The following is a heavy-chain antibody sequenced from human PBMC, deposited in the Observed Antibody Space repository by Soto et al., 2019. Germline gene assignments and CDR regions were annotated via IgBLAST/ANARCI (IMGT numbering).Heavy chain of an antibody. CDR3: ARLVYATRLNYMYFDF. J-gene: IGHJ4*02. CDR2: IFHDGTA. CDR1: GVSISSGNW. Sequence: SLTCAVSGVSISSGNWWTWARQTPQRGLEYIGEIFHDGTANYYPSFERRVAISVDTSKNQFSLKLTSVTAADTAIYFCARLVYATRLNYMYFDFWGQGALVTVSP. V-gene: IGHV4-4*01. D-gene: IGHD2-8*01.